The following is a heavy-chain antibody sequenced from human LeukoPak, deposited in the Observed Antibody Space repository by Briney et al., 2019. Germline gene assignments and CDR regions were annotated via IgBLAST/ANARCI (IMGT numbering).Heavy chain of an antibody. CDR2: IYYSGST. CDR3: ARVRYYYGSGSAYIDY. V-gene: IGHV4-59*11. CDR1: GGSISSHY. J-gene: IGHJ4*02. D-gene: IGHD3-10*01. Sequence: PSETLSLTCTVSGGSISSHYWSWIRQPPGKGLEWIGYIYYSGSTNYNPSLKSRVTISVDTSKNQFSLKLSSVTAADTAVYYCARVRYYYGSGSAYIDYWGQGTLVTVSS.